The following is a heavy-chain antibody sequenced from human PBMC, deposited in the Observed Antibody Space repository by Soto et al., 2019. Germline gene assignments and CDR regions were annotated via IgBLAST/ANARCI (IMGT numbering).Heavy chain of an antibody. CDR3: ARVGDALTTDVVIRDFDS. J-gene: IGHJ4*02. CDR2: ISGSGTNT. CDR1: GFTFSNYG. Sequence: EVQLLESGGGLAQPGGSLRLSCAASGFTFSNYGMTWVRQAPGKGLEWVSGISGSGTNTFYADAVKGRFAISRDNSKNTLSLQMNSLRADDTAVYYCARVGDALTTDVVIRDFDSWGQGTLVTVSS. V-gene: IGHV3-23*01. D-gene: IGHD3-22*01.